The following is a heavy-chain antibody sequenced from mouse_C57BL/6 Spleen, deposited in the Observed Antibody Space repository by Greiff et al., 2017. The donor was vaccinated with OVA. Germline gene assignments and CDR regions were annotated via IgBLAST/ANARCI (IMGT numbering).Heavy chain of an antibody. D-gene: IGHD1-1*01. J-gene: IGHJ2*02. V-gene: IGHV1-69*01. CDR3: ARGGSNYIDY. CDR1: GYTFTSYW. Sequence: QVQLQQPGAELVMPGASVKLSCKASGYTFTSYWMHWVKQRPGQGLEWIGEIDPSDSYTNYNQKFKGKSTLTVDKSSSTAYMQLSSLTSEDSAVYYYARGGSNYIDYWGQGTSLTVSS. CDR2: IDPSDSYT.